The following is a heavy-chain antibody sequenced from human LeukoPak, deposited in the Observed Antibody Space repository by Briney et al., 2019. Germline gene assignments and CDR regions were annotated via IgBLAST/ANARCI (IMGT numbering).Heavy chain of an antibody. CDR3: SRDSRSGYSSRGGDY. D-gene: IGHD6-13*01. V-gene: IGHV3-49*04. Sequence: GGSLRLSCTASGFNLGDYAMSWVRQAPGKGLEWVGFIRSKAYGGTTEYAASVEGRFTISRDDSKSIAYLKMNSMKTEDTGVYYCSRDSRSGYSSRGGDYWGQGTLVTVSS. CDR2: IRSKAYGGTT. J-gene: IGHJ4*02. CDR1: GFNLGDYA.